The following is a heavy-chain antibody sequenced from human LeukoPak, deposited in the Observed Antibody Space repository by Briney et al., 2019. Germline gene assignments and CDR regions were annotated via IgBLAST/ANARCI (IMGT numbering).Heavy chain of an antibody. Sequence: ASAKVSCKTSGYTFTIYPINWVRQAPGQGLEWMGSINTNTGKPTYAQGFTGRFVFSLDTSVTPAYLEISSLKAEDTAVYHCARNPTYDHFWSDYTIFVPWGQGTLVTVSS. D-gene: IGHD3-3*01. V-gene: IGHV7-4-1*02. CDR2: INTNTGKP. CDR1: GYTFTIYP. CDR3: ARNPTYDHFWSDYTIFVP. J-gene: IGHJ5*02.